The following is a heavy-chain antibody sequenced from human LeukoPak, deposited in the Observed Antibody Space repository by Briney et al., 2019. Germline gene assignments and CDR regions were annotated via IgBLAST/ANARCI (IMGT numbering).Heavy chain of an antibody. J-gene: IGHJ4*02. CDR2: IYYSGST. CDR3: ARYRCSKSCQFDY. CDR1: GGSISSGGYY. D-gene: IGHD2-2*01. Sequence: PSETLSLTCTVSGGSISSGGYYWSWIRQHPGKGLEWIGYIYYSGSTNYNPSLKSRVSMSLDTSKNQFSLNLISVTAADTAVYYCARYRCSKSCQFDYWGQGTLVTVSS. V-gene: IGHV4-61*08.